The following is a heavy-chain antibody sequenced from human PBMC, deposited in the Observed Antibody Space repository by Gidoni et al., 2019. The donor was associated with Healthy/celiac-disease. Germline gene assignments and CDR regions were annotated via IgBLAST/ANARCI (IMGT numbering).Heavy chain of an antibody. J-gene: IGHJ4*02. D-gene: IGHD3-10*01. V-gene: IGHV4-34*01. CDR1: GGSFSGYY. Sequence: QVQLQQWGAGLSKPSETLSPTCAVYGGSFSGYYWSWIRQPPGKGLEWIGEINHSGSTNSNPSRKSRVTTSVDTSKNQFSLKLSSVTAADTAVYYCARAFRGSGSYYYWGQGALVTVSS. CDR2: INHSGST. CDR3: ARAFRGSGSYYY.